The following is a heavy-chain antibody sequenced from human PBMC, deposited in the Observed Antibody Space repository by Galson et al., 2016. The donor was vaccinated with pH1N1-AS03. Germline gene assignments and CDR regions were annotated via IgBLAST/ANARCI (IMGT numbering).Heavy chain of an antibody. Sequence: SVKVSCKATGGTFSDYGFSWVRQAPGQGLEWIGGIIPLFGAVNYAQKSQARVTISADEYTSTAYMELSSLTAGDTARYYCASRYCSLGNCYSVRDYHFYGFDVWGLGTTVTVSS. D-gene: IGHD2-15*01. V-gene: IGHV1-69*13. CDR3: ASRYCSLGNCYSVRDYHFYGFDV. J-gene: IGHJ6*02. CDR2: IIPLFGAV. CDR1: GGTFSDYG.